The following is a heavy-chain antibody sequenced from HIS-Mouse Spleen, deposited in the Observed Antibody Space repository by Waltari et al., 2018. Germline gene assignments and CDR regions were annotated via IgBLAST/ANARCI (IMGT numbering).Heavy chain of an antibody. J-gene: IGHJ3*02. CDR3: ARAVLMVYAIRSAFDI. CDR1: GGSFSGYY. D-gene: IGHD2-8*01. Sequence: QVQLQQWGAGLLKPSETLSLTCAVYGGSFSGYYWIWIRQPPGKGLEWIGEINHSGSTNYNPSLKSRVTISVDTSKNQFSLKLSSVTAADTAVYYCARAVLMVYAIRSAFDIWGQGTMVTVSS. CDR2: INHSGST. V-gene: IGHV4-34*01.